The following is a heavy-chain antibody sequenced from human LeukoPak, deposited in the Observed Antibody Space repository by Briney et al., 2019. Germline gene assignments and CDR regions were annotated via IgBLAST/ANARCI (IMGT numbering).Heavy chain of an antibody. CDR2: ISYDGSNK. CDR1: GFTFSSYG. V-gene: IGHV3-30*18. CDR3: AKGSLGVRGVPERPLDY. D-gene: IGHD3-10*01. J-gene: IGHJ4*02. Sequence: PGGSLRLSCAASGFTFSSYGMHWVRQAPGKGLEWVAVISYDGSNKYYADSVKGRFTISIDNSKNTLYLQMNSLRAEDTAVYYGAKGSLGVRGVPERPLDYWAQEPLVTVSS.